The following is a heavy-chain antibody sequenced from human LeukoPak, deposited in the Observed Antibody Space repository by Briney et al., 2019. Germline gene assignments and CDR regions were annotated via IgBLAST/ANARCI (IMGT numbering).Heavy chain of an antibody. J-gene: IGHJ3*02. CDR3: ATLSGSYGDAFDI. Sequence: GGSLRLSCAASGFTFSSYAMSWVRQAPGKGLEWVSAISGSGGSTYYADSVKGRFTISRDNSKNTLYLQMNSLRAEDTAVHYCATLSGSYGDAFDIWGQGTMVTVSS. V-gene: IGHV3-23*01. CDR2: ISGSGGST. D-gene: IGHD1-26*01. CDR1: GFTFSSYA.